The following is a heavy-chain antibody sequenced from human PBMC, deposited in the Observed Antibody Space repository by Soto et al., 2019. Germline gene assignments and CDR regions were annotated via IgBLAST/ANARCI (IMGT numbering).Heavy chain of an antibody. CDR2: IYPGDSDT. CDR1: GYSFTSYR. Sequence: GESLKISCKGSGYSFTSYRIGWVRQMPGKGLEWMGIIYPGDSDTRYSPSFQGQVTISADKSISTAYLQWSSLKASDTATYYCARLPFEYYYGMDVWGQGTTVTVSS. J-gene: IGHJ6*02. CDR3: ARLPFEYYYGMDV. V-gene: IGHV5-51*01. D-gene: IGHD3-9*01.